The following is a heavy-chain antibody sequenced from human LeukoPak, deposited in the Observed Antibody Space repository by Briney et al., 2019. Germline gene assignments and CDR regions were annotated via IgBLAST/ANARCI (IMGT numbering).Heavy chain of an antibody. J-gene: IGHJ4*02. CDR2: IYYSGST. CDR1: GGSISSGGYY. CDR3: AREYYDILTGYYRRSYFDY. V-gene: IGHV4-31*03. Sequence: PSETLSLTCTVSGGSISSGGYYWSWIRQHPGKGLEWVGYIYYSGSTYYNPSLKSRVTISVDTSKNQFSLKLSSVTAADTAVYYCAREYYDILTGYYRRSYFDYWGQGTLVTVSS. D-gene: IGHD3-9*01.